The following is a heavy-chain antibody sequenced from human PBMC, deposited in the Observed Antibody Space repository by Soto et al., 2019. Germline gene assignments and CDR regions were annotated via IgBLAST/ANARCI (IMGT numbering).Heavy chain of an antibody. CDR1: GYTFTSYD. CDR3: AKVFYYYDSSGYYYFDY. V-gene: IGHV1-8*01. J-gene: IGHJ4*02. D-gene: IGHD3-22*01. CDR2: MNPNSGNT. Sequence: ASVKVSCKASGYTFTSYDINWVRQATGQGLEWMGWMNPNSGNTGYAQKFQGRVTMTRDTSTSTVYMELNNLRSEDTAVYYCAKVFYYYDSSGYYYFDYWGQGTLVTVSS.